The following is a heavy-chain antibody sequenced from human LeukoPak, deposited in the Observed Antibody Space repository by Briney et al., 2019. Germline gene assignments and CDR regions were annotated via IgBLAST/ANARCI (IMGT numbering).Heavy chain of an antibody. D-gene: IGHD3-22*01. V-gene: IGHV3-30*02. CDR3: HSSGYVIPPP. Sequence: GGSLRPSCAASGFTFSSYGMHWVRQAPGKGLEWVAFIRYDGSNKYYADSVKGRFTISRDNSKNTLYLQMNSLRAEDTAVYYCHSSGYVIPPPWGQGTLVTVSS. CDR1: GFTFSSYG. CDR2: IRYDGSNK. J-gene: IGHJ5*02.